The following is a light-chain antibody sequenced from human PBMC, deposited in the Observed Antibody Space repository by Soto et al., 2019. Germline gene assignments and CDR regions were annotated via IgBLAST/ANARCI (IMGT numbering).Light chain of an antibody. V-gene: IGKV1-39*01. CDR3: QQSYSTPRT. J-gene: IGKJ1*01. CDR2: AAS. CDR1: QSISSY. Sequence: DIQMTQSPSSLSASVGDRVTITCRASQSISSYLNWYQQKPGKAPKPLIYAASSLQSGVPSRFSGSGSGTDFTLTISILQPEDFATYYCQQSYSTPRTFGQGTKVDIK.